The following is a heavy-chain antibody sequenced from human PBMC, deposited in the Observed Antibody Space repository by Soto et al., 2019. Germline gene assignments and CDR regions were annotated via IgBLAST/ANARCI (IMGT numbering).Heavy chain of an antibody. CDR2: IYYSGST. V-gene: IGHV4-39*01. CDR1: GGSISSINYY. CDR3: ATQEVGGSYVYTFDP. D-gene: IGHD1-26*01. J-gene: IGHJ5*02. Sequence: SETLSLTCTVSGGSISSINYYWGWIRQPPGKGLEWIGSIYYSGSTYYNPSLKSRVTISVDTSKNQFSLKLSSVTAADTAVYYCATQEVGGSYVYTFDPWGQGTLVTVS.